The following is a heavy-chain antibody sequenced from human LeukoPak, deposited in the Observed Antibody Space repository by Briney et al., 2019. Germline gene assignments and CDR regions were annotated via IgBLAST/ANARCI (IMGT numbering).Heavy chain of an antibody. J-gene: IGHJ3*02. CDR1: GYTFTSYD. CDR2: MNPNSGNT. V-gene: IGHV1-8*03. D-gene: IGHD2-21*01. CDR3: ARVGFGYCGGDCYAFDI. Sequence: ASVKVSCKASGYTFTSYDINWLRQATGQGLEWMGWMNPNSGNTGYAQKFQGRVTITRNTSISTAYMELSSLRSEDTAVYYCARVGFGYCGGDCYAFDIGGQGTMVTVSS.